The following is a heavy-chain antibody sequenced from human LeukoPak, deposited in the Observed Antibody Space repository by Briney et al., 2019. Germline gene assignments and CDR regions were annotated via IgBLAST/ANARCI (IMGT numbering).Heavy chain of an antibody. CDR1: GFTFSSYA. Sequence: GGSLRLSCAASGFTFSSYAMSWVRQAPGEGLEWVSAISGSGGSTYYADSVKGRFTISRDNSKNTLYPQMNSLRAEDTAVYYCAKVRSGSGSYSYYYYYGMDVWGQGTTVTVSS. D-gene: IGHD3-10*01. CDR2: ISGSGGST. CDR3: AKVRSGSGSYSYYYYYGMDV. J-gene: IGHJ6*02. V-gene: IGHV3-23*01.